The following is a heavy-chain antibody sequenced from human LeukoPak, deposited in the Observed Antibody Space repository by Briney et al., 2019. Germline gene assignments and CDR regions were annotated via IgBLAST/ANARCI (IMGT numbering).Heavy chain of an antibody. CDR2: IYYGGST. Sequence: SETLSLTCTVSGGSINSYYWSWIRQPPGKGLEWIGYIYYGGSTNYNPSLKSRVTESVDTYKNQFSLKLSSVAAADTAVYYCATVNGDYYGSGSYYWAFDIWGQGTMVTVSS. J-gene: IGHJ3*02. V-gene: IGHV4-59*08. D-gene: IGHD3-10*01. CDR3: ATVNGDYYGSGSYYWAFDI. CDR1: GGSINSYY.